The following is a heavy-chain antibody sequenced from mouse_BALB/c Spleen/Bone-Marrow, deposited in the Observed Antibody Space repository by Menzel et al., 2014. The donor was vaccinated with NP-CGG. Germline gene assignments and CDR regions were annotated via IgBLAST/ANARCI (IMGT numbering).Heavy chain of an antibody. CDR1: GFNIKDTY. CDR2: IDPANGNT. Sequence: VQLQQPGAELVKPGASVKLSCTASGFNIKDTYMHWVKQRPEQGLEWIGRIDPANGNTKFDPKFQGKATITADTSSNTAYLQLSSLTSEDTVVYYCARGTTVVSYYAMDYWGQGTSVTVSS. J-gene: IGHJ4*01. CDR3: ARGTTVVSYYAMDY. V-gene: IGHV14-3*02. D-gene: IGHD1-1*01.